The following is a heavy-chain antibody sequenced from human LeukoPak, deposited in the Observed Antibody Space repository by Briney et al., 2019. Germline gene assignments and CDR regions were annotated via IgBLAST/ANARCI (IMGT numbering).Heavy chain of an antibody. CDR1: GFTFSSYA. D-gene: IGHD3-10*01. V-gene: IGHV3-30-3*01. J-gene: IGHJ3*02. CDR3: AREGITMVRGEDAFDI. Sequence: PGGSLRLSCAASGFTFSSYAMSWVRQAPGKGLEWVAVISYDGSNKYYADSVKGRFTISRDNSKNTLYLQMNSLRAEDTAVYYCAREGITMVRGEDAFDIWGQGTMVTVSS. CDR2: ISYDGSNK.